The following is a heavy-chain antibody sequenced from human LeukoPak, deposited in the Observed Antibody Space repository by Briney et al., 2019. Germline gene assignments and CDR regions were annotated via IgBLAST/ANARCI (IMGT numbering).Heavy chain of an antibody. V-gene: IGHV3-23*01. D-gene: IGHD3-3*01. CDR2: ISGSGGST. CDR1: GFTLSGYA. Sequence: GGSLRLSCPASGFTLSGYAMSWVRPAAGKGLEWVSAISGSGGSTYYADSVKGRFTISRDNSKNTLYLQMNSLRAEDTAVYYCAKGLKNHDFWSGPLGYWGQGTRVTVTA. J-gene: IGHJ4*02. CDR3: AKGLKNHDFWSGPLGY.